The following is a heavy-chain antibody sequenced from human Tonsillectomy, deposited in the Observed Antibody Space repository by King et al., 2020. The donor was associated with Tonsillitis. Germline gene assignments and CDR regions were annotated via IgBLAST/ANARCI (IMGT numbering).Heavy chain of an antibody. CDR2: ISGNGITT. CDR3: AKDKYCSSTICYGAFDI. D-gene: IGHD2-2*01. CDR1: AFTFDDYA. Sequence: VQLVESGGGVVQPGGSLRLSCAASAFTFDDYAMYWVRQAPGKGLEWVSLISGNGITTYYADSVKGRFTISRDNSKNSLYLQMNSLRTEDTAFYYCAKDKYCSSTICYGAFDIWGQGTMVTVSS. V-gene: IGHV3-43*02. J-gene: IGHJ3*02.